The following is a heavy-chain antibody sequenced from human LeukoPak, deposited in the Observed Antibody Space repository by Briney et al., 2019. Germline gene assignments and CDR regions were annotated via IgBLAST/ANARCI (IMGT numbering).Heavy chain of an antibody. V-gene: IGHV3-48*01. CDR1: GFTFSSYS. Sequence: GGSLRLSCVASGFTFSSYSFNWVRQAPGKGLEWISYISSSSSFIYYADSVKGRFTISRDNAKNSLYLQMNSLRAEDTAVYYCAKASAMIVVVSKHFDYWGQGTLVTVSS. D-gene: IGHD3-22*01. CDR2: ISSSSSFI. J-gene: IGHJ4*02. CDR3: AKASAMIVVVSKHFDY.